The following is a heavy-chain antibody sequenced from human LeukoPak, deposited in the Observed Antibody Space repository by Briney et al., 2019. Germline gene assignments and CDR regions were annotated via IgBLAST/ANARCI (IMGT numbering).Heavy chain of an antibody. CDR1: GGSISSYY. CDR3: ARDTAMVFDY. CDR2: IYYSGST. D-gene: IGHD5-18*01. Sequence: PSETLSLTCTVSGGSISSYYWSWIRQPPGKGLGWIGYIYYSGSTNYNPSLKSRVTISVDTSKNQFSLKLSSVTAADTAVYYCARDTAMVFDYWGQGTLVTVSS. V-gene: IGHV4-59*01. J-gene: IGHJ4*02.